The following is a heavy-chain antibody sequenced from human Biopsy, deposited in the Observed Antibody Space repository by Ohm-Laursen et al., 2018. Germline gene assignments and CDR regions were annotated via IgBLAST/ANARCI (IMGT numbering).Heavy chain of an antibody. J-gene: IGHJ4*02. CDR3: ARIAAAGWDDY. CDR2: ISGYNGNT. V-gene: IGHV1-18*01. Sequence: SCTPSLYRLTSYSMSGVPSAPAQGFEWMGRISGYNGNTNYAQKFQGRITMTIDAATSTGYLDLRSLKSDDTAVYYCARIAAAGWDDYWGQGTLVTVSS. D-gene: IGHD6-25*01. CDR1: LYRLTSYS.